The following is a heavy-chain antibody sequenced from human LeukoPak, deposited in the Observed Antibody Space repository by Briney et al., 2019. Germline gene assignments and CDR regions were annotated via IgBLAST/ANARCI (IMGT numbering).Heavy chain of an antibody. D-gene: IGHD3-22*01. CDR3: ARGLYYDSSGSKFDY. CDR1: GFIFSSYW. CDR2: ISYDGSNK. J-gene: IGHJ4*02. Sequence: GGSLRLSCAASGFIFSSYWMHWVRQAPGKGLEWVAVISYDGSNKYYADSVKGRFTISRDNSKNTLYLQMNSLRAEDTAVYYCARGLYYDSSGSKFDYWGQGTLVTVSS. V-gene: IGHV3-30*03.